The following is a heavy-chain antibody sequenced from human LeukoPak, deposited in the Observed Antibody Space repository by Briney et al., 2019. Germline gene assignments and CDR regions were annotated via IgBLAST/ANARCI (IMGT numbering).Heavy chain of an antibody. CDR3: AKWWDYDILTGYYDSDY. Sequence: GGSLRLSCAASGFIFSNYAMSRVRQAPGKGLEWVSAIGGRDGYTYYADSVKGRVTVSRDDHKNTLYLRMNTLRVEDTAVYYCAKWWDYDILTGYYDSDYWGHGTLVTVSS. CDR2: IGGRDGYT. J-gene: IGHJ4*01. D-gene: IGHD3-9*01. CDR1: GFIFSNYA. V-gene: IGHV3-23*01.